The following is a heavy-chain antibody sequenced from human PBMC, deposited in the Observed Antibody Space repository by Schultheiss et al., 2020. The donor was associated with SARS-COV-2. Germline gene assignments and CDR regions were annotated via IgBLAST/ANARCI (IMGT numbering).Heavy chain of an antibody. CDR3: ARAAYYDFWSGYYTRDYYYMDV. CDR2: IYYSGST. V-gene: IGHV4-59*12. J-gene: IGHJ6*03. CDR1: GGSISSYY. D-gene: IGHD3-3*01. Sequence: SETLSLTCTVSGGSISSYYWSWIRQPPGKGLEWIGYIYYSGSTNYNPSLKSRVTISVDTSKNQFPLKLSSVTAADTAVYYCARAAYYDFWSGYYTRDYYYMDVWGKGTTVTVSS.